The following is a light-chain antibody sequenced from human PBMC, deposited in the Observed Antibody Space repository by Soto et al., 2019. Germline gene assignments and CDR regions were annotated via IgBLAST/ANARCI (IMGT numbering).Light chain of an antibody. CDR3: SSYAGTNTLV. V-gene: IGLV2-8*01. CDR2: EVN. J-gene: IGLJ3*02. CDR1: SSDVGGFDY. Sequence: VLTQPPSASWSPGQSVTISCTGTSSDVGGFDYVSWYQQYPGKAPRLMIYEVNERPSGVPDRFSGSKSGNTASLTVSGLRAEDEADYYCSSYAGTNTLVFGGGTKSPS.